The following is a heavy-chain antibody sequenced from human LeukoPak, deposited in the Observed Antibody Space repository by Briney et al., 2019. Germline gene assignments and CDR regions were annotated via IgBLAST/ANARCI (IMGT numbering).Heavy chain of an antibody. Sequence: PSETLSLTCAVYGGSFSGYYWSWIRQPPGKGLEWIGEINHSGSTNYNPSLKSRVTISVDTSKNQFSLKLSSVTAADTAVYYCARGSAAGLAYWGQGTLVTVSS. D-gene: IGHD6-13*01. J-gene: IGHJ4*02. CDR1: GGSFSGYY. V-gene: IGHV4-34*01. CDR3: ARGSAAGLAY. CDR2: INHSGST.